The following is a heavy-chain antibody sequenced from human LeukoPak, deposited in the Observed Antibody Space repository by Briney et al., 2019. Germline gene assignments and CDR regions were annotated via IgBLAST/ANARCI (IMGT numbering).Heavy chain of an antibody. CDR2: IYSGGST. CDR1: GFTFSSNY. V-gene: IGHV3-66*01. Sequence: GGSLRLSCAASGFTFSSNYMSWVRQAPGKGLEWVSVIYSGGSTYYADSVKGRFTTSRDNSKNTLYLQMNSLRAEDTAVYYCATQRITMIVVVDYWGQGTLVTVSS. D-gene: IGHD3-22*01. CDR3: ATQRITMIVVVDY. J-gene: IGHJ4*02.